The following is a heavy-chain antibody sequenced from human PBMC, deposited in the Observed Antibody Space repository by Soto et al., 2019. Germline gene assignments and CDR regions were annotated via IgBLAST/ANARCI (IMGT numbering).Heavy chain of an antibody. D-gene: IGHD7-27*01. Sequence: LRLSCAASGFTFSGYEMNWVRQAPGKGLEWVSYISSGGISIYYADSVKGRFTISRDNAKNSLYLQMSSLRAEDTAVYYCARDLLNFWAVFDYWGQGTLVTVSS. CDR2: ISSGGISI. J-gene: IGHJ4*02. V-gene: IGHV3-48*03. CDR3: ARDLLNFWAVFDY. CDR1: GFTFSGYE.